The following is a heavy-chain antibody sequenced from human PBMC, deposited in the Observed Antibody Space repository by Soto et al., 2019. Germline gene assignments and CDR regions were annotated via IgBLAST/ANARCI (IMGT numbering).Heavy chain of an antibody. J-gene: IGHJ4*02. D-gene: IGHD3-22*01. CDR3: ARRFYYDTSGFQYDYFDN. Sequence: QVQLLQSGAEVKKPGASVKVSCKASGYTFPTYGISWVRQAPGQGLEWMGWISPFDGNTNYARNLQGRVTLTTDTSTSTAYRELRSLRSDDTAVYYCARRFYYDTSGFQYDYFDNWGQGSQVTVSS. CDR1: GYTFPTYG. V-gene: IGHV1-18*04. CDR2: ISPFDGNT.